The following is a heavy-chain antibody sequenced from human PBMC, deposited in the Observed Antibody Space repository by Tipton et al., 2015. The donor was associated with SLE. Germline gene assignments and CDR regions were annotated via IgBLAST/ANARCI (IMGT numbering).Heavy chain of an antibody. V-gene: IGHV3-30*03. CDR3: ARESERGGFGP. CDR2: ISYDGSNK. J-gene: IGHJ5*02. D-gene: IGHD2-15*01. CDR1: GFTFSSYA. Sequence: SLRLSCAASGFTFSSYAMHWVRQAPGKGLEWVAVISYDGSNKYYADSEKGRFTISRDNSKNSLYLQMNSLRDEDTAVYYCARESERGGFGPWGQGTLVTVSS.